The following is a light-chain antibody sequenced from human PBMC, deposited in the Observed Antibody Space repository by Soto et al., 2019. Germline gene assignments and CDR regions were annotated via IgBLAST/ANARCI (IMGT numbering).Light chain of an antibody. Sequence: EIVLTQSQATLSLSPGERATLSCRASQSVSSYLAWFQQKPGQAPRLLIYGASTRATGIPARVSGSGAGKEFPLTITSQPSEDFALYYCQQYHNLWTFGQGTKVDIK. CDR1: QSVSSY. CDR3: QQYHNLWT. CDR2: GAS. J-gene: IGKJ1*01. V-gene: IGKV3-15*01.